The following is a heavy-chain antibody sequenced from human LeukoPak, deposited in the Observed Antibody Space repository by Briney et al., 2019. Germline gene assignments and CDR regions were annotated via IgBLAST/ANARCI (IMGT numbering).Heavy chain of an antibody. V-gene: IGHV3-23*01. J-gene: IGHJ5*02. Sequence: GSLTLSCAASGFSFSAYGWSWVRQAPGKGLEWVAVIGDSGETTIYRDSVKRRLTISRDNSKSTVYLQMSSLRVEDTAVYYCAKGAPVGGTRHFDHWGQGTLVTVSS. CDR1: GFSFSAYG. CDR3: AKGAPVGGTRHFDH. CDR2: IGDSGETT. D-gene: IGHD1-26*01.